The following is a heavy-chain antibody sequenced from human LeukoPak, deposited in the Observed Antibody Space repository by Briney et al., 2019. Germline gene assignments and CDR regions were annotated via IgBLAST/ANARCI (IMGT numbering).Heavy chain of an antibody. V-gene: IGHV5-51*01. J-gene: IGHJ4*02. CDR3: ARLTYTGSYLAPFDY. Sequence: GESLKISCKASGYSFTSYWIGWVRQMPGKGLEWMGIIYPGDSDIRDSPSFQGQVTISADKSISTAYLQWSSLKASDTAIYYCARLTYTGSYLAPFDYWGQGTLVTVSS. D-gene: IGHD1-26*01. CDR2: IYPGDSDI. CDR1: GYSFTSYW.